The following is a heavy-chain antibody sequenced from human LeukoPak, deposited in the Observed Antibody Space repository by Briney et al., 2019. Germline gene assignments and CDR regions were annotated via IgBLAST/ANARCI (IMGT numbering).Heavy chain of an antibody. CDR3: AKDRCTEVDAFDI. CDR2: ISGSGGST. Sequence: GGSLRLSCAASGFTFSNSAMSWVRQAPGKGLEWVSAISGSGGSTYYADSVKGRFTISRDNSKNTLYLQMNSLRAEDTAVYYCAKDRCTEVDAFDIWGQGTMVTVSS. CDR1: GFTFSNSA. D-gene: IGHD1-1*01. J-gene: IGHJ3*02. V-gene: IGHV3-23*01.